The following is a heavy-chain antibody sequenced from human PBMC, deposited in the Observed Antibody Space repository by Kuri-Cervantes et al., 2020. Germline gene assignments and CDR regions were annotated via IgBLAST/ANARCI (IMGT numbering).Heavy chain of an antibody. J-gene: IGHJ4*02. V-gene: IGHV4-39*01. CDR2: IYYSGST. D-gene: IGHD6-19*01. CDR1: GGSISSSSYY. CDR3: VRNRESSGWQHYFDY. Sequence: SETLSLTCTVSGGSISSSSYYWGWIRQPPGKGLEWIGSIYYSGSTYYNPSLKSRVTISVDTSKNQFSLSLTSVTAADTAMYYCVRNRESSGWQHYFDYWGQGTLVTVSS.